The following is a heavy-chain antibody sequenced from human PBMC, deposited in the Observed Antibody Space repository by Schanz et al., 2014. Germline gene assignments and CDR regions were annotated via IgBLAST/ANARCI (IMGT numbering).Heavy chain of an antibody. J-gene: IGHJ6*02. Sequence: QVQLVQSGAEVKRPGASVKVSCKASGYTFISYGVIWVRQGPEERLEWLGWINVDNGHTDYAHNFQGRVNMTTDTSTSTAYMELRSLRSDDTAVYYCVTIGVNDYWRFGLDLWGQGTTVTVSS. CDR2: INVDNGHT. V-gene: IGHV1-18*04. D-gene: IGHD3-16*01. CDR3: VTIGVNDYWRFGLDL. CDR1: GYTFISYG.